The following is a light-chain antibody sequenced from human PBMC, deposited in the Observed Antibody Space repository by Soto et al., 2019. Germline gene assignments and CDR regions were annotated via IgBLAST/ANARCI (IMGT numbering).Light chain of an antibody. Sequence: DIQMTQSPYSRSAAVVDRVTITCLASQSISDFLNWYQQKPGKAPKLLIYAASTMQSGVPSRFSGSGSGTDFTLTISGLDPEDFATYYCQQTYSTPPTFGQGTKVDIK. V-gene: IGKV1-39*01. CDR2: AAS. CDR3: QQTYSTPPT. CDR1: QSISDF. J-gene: IGKJ1*01.